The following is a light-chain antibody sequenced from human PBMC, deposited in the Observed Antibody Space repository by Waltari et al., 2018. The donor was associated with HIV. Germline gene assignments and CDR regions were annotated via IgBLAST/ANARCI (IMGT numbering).Light chain of an antibody. CDR1: SSDVGGYNH. CDR2: EVS. J-gene: IGLJ2*01. V-gene: IGLV2-14*01. Sequence: QSALTQPASVSGSPGQSITFSCTGTSSDVGGYNHVSWYQQHPGKAPKLMIYEVSNRPSGVSNRFSGSKSGNTASLTISGLQAEDEADYYCSSYTSSSTPVFGGGTKLTVL. CDR3: SSYTSSSTPV.